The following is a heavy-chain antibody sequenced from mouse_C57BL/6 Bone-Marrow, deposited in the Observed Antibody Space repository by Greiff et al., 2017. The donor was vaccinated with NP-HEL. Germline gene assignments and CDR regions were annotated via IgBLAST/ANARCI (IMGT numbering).Heavy chain of an antibody. CDR1: GFSLTSYG. D-gene: IGHD1-1*01. CDR3: AKKRGSSYWYFDV. V-gene: IGHV2-5*01. Sequence: VQGVESGPGLVQPSQSLSITCTVSGFSLTSYGVHWVRQSPGKGLEWLRVIWRGGSTDYNAAFMSRLSIPKDNSKSQVFFKMNSLQADDTAIYYCAKKRGSSYWYFDVWGTGTTVTVSS. CDR2: IWRGGST. J-gene: IGHJ1*03.